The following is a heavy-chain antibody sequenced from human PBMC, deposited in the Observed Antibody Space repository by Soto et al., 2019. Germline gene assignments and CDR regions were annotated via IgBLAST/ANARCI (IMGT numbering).Heavy chain of an antibody. V-gene: IGHV3-53*01. D-gene: IGHD2-2*01. CDR2: IYSGGST. J-gene: IGHJ6*02. CDR3: QRGPPLGYCSSMCDYGMDV. CDR1: GFTVSSNY. Sequence: GVSLRLSCAASGFTVSSNYMSWVRQAPGKGLEWVSVIYSGGSTYYAASVKGRFTISRDNSKNTLYLQMNSLRAEDTAVYYCQRGPPLGYCSSMCDYGMDVWGQGPTVTVS.